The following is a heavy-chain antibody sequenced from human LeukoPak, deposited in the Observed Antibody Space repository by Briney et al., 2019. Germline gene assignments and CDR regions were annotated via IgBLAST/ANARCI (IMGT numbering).Heavy chain of an antibody. V-gene: IGHV1-18*01. CDR1: GYTFTSYG. CDR3: ARRRRDGYNYNYYYYMDV. Sequence: GASVKVSCKASGYTFTSYGISWVRQAPGQGLEWMGWISAYNGNTNYAQKLQGRVTMTPDTSTSTAYMELRSLRSDDTAVYYCARRRRDGYNYNYYYYMDVWGKGTTVTVSS. J-gene: IGHJ6*03. CDR2: ISAYNGNT. D-gene: IGHD5-24*01.